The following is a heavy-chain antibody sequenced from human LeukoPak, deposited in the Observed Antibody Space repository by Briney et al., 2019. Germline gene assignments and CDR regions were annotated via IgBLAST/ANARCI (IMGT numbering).Heavy chain of an antibody. D-gene: IGHD2/OR15-2a*01. CDR3: ARRNRGRFDY. V-gene: IGHV4-39*01. CDR1: GGSISSISYY. Sequence: SETLSLTCTVSGGSISSISYYWGWIRQPPGKGLEWIGNIYYSGSTYYNLSLKSRVTISIDTSKNQFSLKLSPVTAADTAVYYCARRNRGRFDYWGQGTLVTVSS. J-gene: IGHJ4*02. CDR2: IYYSGST.